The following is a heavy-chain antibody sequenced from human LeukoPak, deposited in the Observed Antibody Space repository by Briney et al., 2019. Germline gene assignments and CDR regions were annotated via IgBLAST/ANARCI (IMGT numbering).Heavy chain of an antibody. CDR2: IYSGGST. V-gene: IGHV3-53*04. Sequence: PGGSLRLSCAASGFTVSSNYMSWVRQAPGKGLEWVSVIYSGGSTYYADSVKGRFTISRHNSKNTLYLQMNSLRAEDTAVYYCARGRSGSYYEGTDYWGQGTLVTVSS. CDR1: GFTVSSNY. J-gene: IGHJ4*02. D-gene: IGHD1-26*01. CDR3: ARGRSGSYYEGTDY.